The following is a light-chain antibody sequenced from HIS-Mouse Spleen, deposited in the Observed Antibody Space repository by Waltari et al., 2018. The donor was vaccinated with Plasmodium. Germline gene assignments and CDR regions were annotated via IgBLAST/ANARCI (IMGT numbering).Light chain of an antibody. CDR3: AAWDDSLSGRV. J-gene: IGLJ3*02. V-gene: IGLV1-47*01. Sequence: QSVLTQPPSASGTPAQRVTISCSRSSSNIGSHYVYWYQQLPGTAPKLLIYRNTQRPSGVPDRFSGSKSGTSASLAISGLRSEDEADYYCAAWDDSLSGRVFGGGTKLTVL. CDR2: RNT. CDR1: SSNIGSHY.